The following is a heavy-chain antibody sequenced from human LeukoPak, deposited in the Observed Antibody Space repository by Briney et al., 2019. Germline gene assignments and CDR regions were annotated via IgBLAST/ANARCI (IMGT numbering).Heavy chain of an antibody. D-gene: IGHD5-18*01. V-gene: IGHV1-2*02. CDR1: GYTFTSYG. Sequence: GASVKVSCKASGYTFTSYGISWVRQAPGQGLEWMGWINPNSGGTNYAQKFQGRVTMTRDTSITTAFMELSRLRSDDTAVYYCARGDGNSYALGTFDIWGQGTKVTVSS. CDR2: INPNSGGT. CDR3: ARGDGNSYALGTFDI. J-gene: IGHJ3*02.